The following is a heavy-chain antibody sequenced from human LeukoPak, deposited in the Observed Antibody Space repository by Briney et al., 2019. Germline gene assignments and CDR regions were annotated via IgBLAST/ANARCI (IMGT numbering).Heavy chain of an antibody. CDR1: GFTFSSYA. V-gene: IGHV3-30*04. D-gene: IGHD6-13*01. CDR3: AKDSKITTADYYFDY. Sequence: QSGGSLRLSCAASGFTFSSYAMSWVRQAPGKGLEWVTVIANDGRDKKYADSVRGRFTISRDNSKNTVYLQMDSLRVEDMAVYYCAKDSKITTADYYFDYWGLGTLVTVSS. CDR2: IANDGRDK. J-gene: IGHJ4*02.